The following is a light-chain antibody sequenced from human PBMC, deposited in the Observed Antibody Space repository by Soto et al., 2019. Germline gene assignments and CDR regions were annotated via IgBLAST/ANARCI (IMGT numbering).Light chain of an antibody. CDR3: QQYENLPYT. V-gene: IGKV1-33*01. CDR2: DIS. Sequence: DIQLTQSASSLSASVGDRVTITCQASQVITNHLNWYQQKPGKAPKLLIYDISTLEIGVPSRFSGSGSGTDFTFTITGLQPEDIATYFCQQYENLPYTFGQGTKLEI. J-gene: IGKJ2*01. CDR1: QVITNH.